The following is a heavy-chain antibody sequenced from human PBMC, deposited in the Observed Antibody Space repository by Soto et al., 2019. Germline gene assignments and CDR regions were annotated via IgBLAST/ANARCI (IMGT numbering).Heavy chain of an antibody. D-gene: IGHD1-1*01. V-gene: IGHV4-31*03. J-gene: IGHJ4*02. CDR2: IYHSGTA. Sequence: QVQLQESGPGLVKPSQTLSLTCIVSGDSISSGGYLWTWIRQYPGKGLEWMGYIYHSGTAFYNPSLQSRLTISVDTSNNQFSLRLSSVTAADTAVYYCARGRGTYTDYWGQGTLVIVSS. CDR3: ARGRGTYTDY. CDR1: GDSISSGGYL.